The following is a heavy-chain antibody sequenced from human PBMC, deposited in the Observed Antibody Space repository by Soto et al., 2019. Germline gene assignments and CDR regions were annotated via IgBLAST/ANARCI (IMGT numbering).Heavy chain of an antibody. Sequence: PGGSLRLSCAASGFTFSNAWMTWVRQAPGKGLEWVGRIKSKTDGGTRDYAAPVKGRFTISRDDSKNTLYLQMNSLKSEDTAVYYCTTDLGHYYDSSGHYDGVDPWGQGTLVTVSS. CDR2: IKSKTDGGTR. CDR3: TTDLGHYYDSSGHYDGVDP. J-gene: IGHJ5*02. D-gene: IGHD3-22*01. CDR1: GFTFSNAW. V-gene: IGHV3-15*01.